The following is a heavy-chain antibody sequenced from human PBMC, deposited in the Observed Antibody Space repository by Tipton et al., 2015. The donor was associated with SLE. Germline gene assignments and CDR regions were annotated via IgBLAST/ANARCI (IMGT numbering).Heavy chain of an antibody. CDR3: GNGNYAGRFDY. V-gene: IGHV4-4*09. CDR2: IYTSGST. Sequence: TLSLTCAVYGGSFSGYYWSWIRQPAGKGLEWIGYIYTSGSTNYNPSLKSRVTISVDTSKNQFSLKLTSVTAADTAVYYCGNGNYAGRFDYWGQGALVTVSS. J-gene: IGHJ4*02. CDR1: GGSFSGYY. D-gene: IGHD4-17*01.